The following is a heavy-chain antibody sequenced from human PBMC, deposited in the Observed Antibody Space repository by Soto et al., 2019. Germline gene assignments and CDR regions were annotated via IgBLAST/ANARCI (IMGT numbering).Heavy chain of an antibody. Sequence: GGSLRLSCAASGFTFSSYGMHWVRQAPGKGLEWVAVISYGGSNKYYADSVKGRFTISRDNSKNTLYLQMNSLSSVTAADTAVYYCMTTNGAYSYDSSYWGQGTLVTVSS. D-gene: IGHD3-22*01. CDR2: ISYGGSNK. CDR3: MTTNGAYSYDSSY. V-gene: IGHV3-30*03. CDR1: GFTFSSYG. J-gene: IGHJ4*02.